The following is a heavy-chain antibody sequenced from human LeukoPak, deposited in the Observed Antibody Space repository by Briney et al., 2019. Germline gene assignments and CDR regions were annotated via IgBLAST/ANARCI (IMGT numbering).Heavy chain of an antibody. CDR3: ARVGLLIGSGSFLAY. V-gene: IGHV1-2*02. CDR1: GYTFTGYY. D-gene: IGHD3-10*02. Sequence: ASVKVSCKASGYTFTGYYMHWVRQAPGQGLEWMGLINPNSGGTNYAQKFQGRVTMTRDTSPSTAYMELSRLRSDDTAVYYCARVGLLIGSGSFLAYWGQGTLVTVSS. J-gene: IGHJ4*02. CDR2: INPNSGGT.